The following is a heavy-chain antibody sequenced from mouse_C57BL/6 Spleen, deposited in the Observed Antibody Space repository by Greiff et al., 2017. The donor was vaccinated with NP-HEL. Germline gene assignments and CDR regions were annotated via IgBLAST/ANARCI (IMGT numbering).Heavy chain of an antibody. CDR2: IFPGSGST. CDR3: ARSITTVVEYYFDY. D-gene: IGHD1-1*01. CDR1: GYTFTDYY. V-gene: IGHV1-75*01. J-gene: IGHJ2*01. Sequence: QVQLKESGPELVKPGASVKISCKASGYTFTDYYINWVKQRPGQGLEWIGWIFPGSGSTYYNEKFKGKATLTVDKSSSTAYMLLSSLTSEDSAVYFCARSITTVVEYYFDYWGQGTTLTVSS.